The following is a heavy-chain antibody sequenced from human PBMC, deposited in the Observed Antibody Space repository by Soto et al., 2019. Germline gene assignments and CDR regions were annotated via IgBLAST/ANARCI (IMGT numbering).Heavy chain of an antibody. J-gene: IGHJ5*02. CDR3: ARSTWEWWFDP. Sequence: SETLSLTCAVYGGSFSGYYWSWIRQPPGKGLEWIREINHSGSTNYNPSLKSRVTISVDTSKNQFSLKLSSVTAADTAVYYCARSTWEWWFDPWGQGTLVTVSS. CDR1: GGSFSGYY. D-gene: IGHD3-3*01. CDR2: INHSGST. V-gene: IGHV4-34*01.